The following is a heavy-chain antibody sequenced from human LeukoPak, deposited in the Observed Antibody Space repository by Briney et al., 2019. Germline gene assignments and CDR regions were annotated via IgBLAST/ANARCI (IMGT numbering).Heavy chain of an antibody. J-gene: IGHJ4*02. CDR3: ARGSAGDSSGYHDY. Sequence: SETLSLTCAVHGGSFSGYYWNWIHQPPGKGLEWIGEINHSGSTNYNPSLKNRVTISVDTSKNQFSLKLSSVTAADTAVYYCARGSAGDSSGYHDYWGQGTLVTVSS. CDR1: GGSFSGYY. V-gene: IGHV4-34*01. D-gene: IGHD3-22*01. CDR2: INHSGST.